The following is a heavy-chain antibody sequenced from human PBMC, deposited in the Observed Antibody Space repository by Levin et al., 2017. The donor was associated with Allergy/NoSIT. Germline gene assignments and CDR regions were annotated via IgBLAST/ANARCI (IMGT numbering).Heavy chain of an antibody. Sequence: PSQTLSLTCTVSGGSISSYYWSWIRQPAGKGLEWIGRIYTSGSTNYNPSLKSRVTMSVDTSKNQFSLKLSSVTAADTAVYYCARDASSGYYFYSFDYWGQGTLVTVSS. CDR3: ARDASSGYYFYSFDY. D-gene: IGHD3-22*01. CDR2: IYTSGST. CDR1: GGSISSYY. J-gene: IGHJ4*02. V-gene: IGHV4-4*07.